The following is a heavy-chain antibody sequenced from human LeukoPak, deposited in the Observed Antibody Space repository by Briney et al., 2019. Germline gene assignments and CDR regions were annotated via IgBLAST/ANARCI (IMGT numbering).Heavy chain of an antibody. J-gene: IGHJ5*02. Sequence: GGSLRLSCAASGFTFSSYGMHWVRQAPGKGLEWVAVISYDGSNKYYADSVKGRFTISRDNAKNSLYLQMKSLRAEDTAVYYCARGKTSQNIVTRKTYNWFDPWGQGTLVTVSS. V-gene: IGHV3-30*03. CDR1: GFTFSSYG. D-gene: IGHD2/OR15-2a*01. CDR2: ISYDGSNK. CDR3: ARGKTSQNIVTRKTYNWFDP.